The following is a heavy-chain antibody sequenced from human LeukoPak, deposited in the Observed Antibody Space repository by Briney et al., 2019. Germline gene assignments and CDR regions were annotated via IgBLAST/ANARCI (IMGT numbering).Heavy chain of an antibody. CDR1: GFTFSSYG. V-gene: IGHV3-33*01. J-gene: IGHJ4*02. CDR2: IWYDGSNK. Sequence: QPGGSLRLSCAASGFTFSSYGMHWVRQAPGKGLEWVAVIWYDGSNKYYADSVKGRFTISRDNSKNTLYLQMNSLRAEDTAVYYCARDLFAARQWLVKGGLGYWGQGTLVTVSS. D-gene: IGHD6-19*01. CDR3: ARDLFAARQWLVKGGLGY.